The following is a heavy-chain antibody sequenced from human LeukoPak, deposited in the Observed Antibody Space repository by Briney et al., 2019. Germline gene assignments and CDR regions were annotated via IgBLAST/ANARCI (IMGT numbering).Heavy chain of an antibody. V-gene: IGHV3-53*01. J-gene: IGHJ5*02. D-gene: IGHD6-13*01. CDR2: IYSGGST. Sequence: GGSLRLSCAASGFTVSSNYMSWVRQAPGKGLEWVSVIYSGGSTYYADSAKGRFTISRDNSKNTLYLQMNSLRAEDTAVYYCARDASIAAAGWFDPWGQGTLVTVSS. CDR1: GFTVSSNY. CDR3: ARDASIAAAGWFDP.